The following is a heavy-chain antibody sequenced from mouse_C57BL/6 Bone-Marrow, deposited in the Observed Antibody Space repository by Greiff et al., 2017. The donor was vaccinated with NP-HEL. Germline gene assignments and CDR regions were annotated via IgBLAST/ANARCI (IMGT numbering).Heavy chain of an antibody. V-gene: IGHV1-55*01. CDR1: GYTFTSYW. J-gene: IGHJ2*01. CDR2: IYPGSGST. D-gene: IGHD1-1*01. Sequence: QVQLQQPGAELVKPGASVKMSCKASGYTFTSYWITWVKQRPGQGLEWIGDIYPGSGSTNYNEKFKSKATLTVDTSSSTAYMQLSSLTSEDSAVYYCAREWGTTVVATDDWGQGTTLTVAS. CDR3: AREWGTTVVATDD.